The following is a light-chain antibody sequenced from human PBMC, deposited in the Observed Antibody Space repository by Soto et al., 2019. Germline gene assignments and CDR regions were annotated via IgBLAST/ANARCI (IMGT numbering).Light chain of an antibody. CDR3: QQYGASPWT. V-gene: IGKV3-20*01. CDR2: DTS. CDR1: QSVPNSR. Sequence: EIVLTQSPDTLSLSPGERATLSCRASQSVPNSRLAWYQQKHGQAPSLAIFDTSIRATDIPDRFSGSGSRTDFKPIICRLEPKDFAVYICQQYGASPWTFGQGTKVEIK. J-gene: IGKJ1*01.